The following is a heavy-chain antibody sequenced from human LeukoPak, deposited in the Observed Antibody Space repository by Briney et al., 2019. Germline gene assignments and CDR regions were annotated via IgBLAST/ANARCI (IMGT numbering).Heavy chain of an antibody. CDR3: AKGGHIVVVTAIRWFDP. Sequence: GGSLRLSCAASGSTFSSYAMSWVRQAPGKGLEWVSAISGSGGSTYYADSVKGRFTISRDNSKNTLYLQMNSLRAEDTAVYYCAKGGHIVVVTAIRWFDPWGQGTLVTVSS. CDR1: GSTFSSYA. CDR2: ISGSGGST. V-gene: IGHV3-23*01. D-gene: IGHD2-21*02. J-gene: IGHJ5*02.